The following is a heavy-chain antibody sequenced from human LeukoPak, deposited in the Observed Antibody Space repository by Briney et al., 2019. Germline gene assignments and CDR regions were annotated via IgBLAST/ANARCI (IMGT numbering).Heavy chain of an antibody. CDR2: IYGHDGGT. CDR3: VRDFDWGPDY. J-gene: IGHJ4*02. CDR1: GYTFTGHY. D-gene: IGHD3-9*01. Sequence: ASMKVSCKASGYTFTGHYLHWVRQAPGQGLEWMGWIYGHDGGTNFAQKFQDRVTMTRDTSITTAYMELTSLTPDDTAVYYCVRDFDWGPDYWGQGTLVTVSS. V-gene: IGHV1-2*02.